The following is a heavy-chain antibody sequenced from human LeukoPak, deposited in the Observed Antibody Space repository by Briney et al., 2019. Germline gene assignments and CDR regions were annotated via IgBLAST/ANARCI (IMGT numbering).Heavy chain of an antibody. V-gene: IGHV1-18*01. CDR1: GYTFTSYG. D-gene: IGHD1-26*01. CDR3: ARDNSVGDNAWWFDP. J-gene: IGHJ5*02. CDR2: ISGYNGNT. Sequence: ASVKVSCKASGYTFTSYGISWVRQAPGQGLEWMGWISGYNGNTNYAQNLQGRVTMTRDMSTSTDYMELSSLRSEDTAIYYCARDNSVGDNAWWFDPWGQGTPVTVSS.